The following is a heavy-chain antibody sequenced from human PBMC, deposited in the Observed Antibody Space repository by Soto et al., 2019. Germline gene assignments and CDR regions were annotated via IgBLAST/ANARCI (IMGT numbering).Heavy chain of an antibody. J-gene: IGHJ4*02. CDR3: GKKAAGTLYELPDY. CDR1: GFTFSDYG. D-gene: IGHD1-1*01. CDR2: ISSDGTFK. V-gene: IGHV3-30*18. Sequence: PGGSLRLSCEASGFTFSDYGMHWVRQAPGQGLEWVTSISSDGTFKYYADSVKGRFTVSRDNSKNTLYLQMNSLRAGDTAVYYCGKKAAGTLYELPDYWGQGTLVTVSS.